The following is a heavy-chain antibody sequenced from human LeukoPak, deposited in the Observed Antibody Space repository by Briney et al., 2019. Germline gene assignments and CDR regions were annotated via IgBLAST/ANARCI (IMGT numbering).Heavy chain of an antibody. CDR1: GYTFTSYD. V-gene: IGHV1-8*01. D-gene: IGHD5-18*01. J-gene: IGHJ6*02. Sequence: GASVKVSCKASGYTFTSYDINWVRQATGQGLEWMGWMNPNSGNTGYAQKFQGRVTMTRNTSISTAYMELSSLRSEDTAVYYCAKMDTAMVETYYGMDVWGQGTTVTVSS. CDR3: AKMDTAMVETYYGMDV. CDR2: MNPNSGNT.